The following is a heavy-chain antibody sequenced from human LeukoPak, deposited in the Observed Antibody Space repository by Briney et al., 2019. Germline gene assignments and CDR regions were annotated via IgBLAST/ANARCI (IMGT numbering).Heavy chain of an antibody. CDR3: ARGPPNWGYDY. Sequence: ASVKVSFTASGYTFTSYDFNWVRQATGQRPEWMGWMSPNSGDTGYAQKFQDRVTMTRNTSISTAYMELSSLRSDDTAVYYCARGPPNWGYDYWGPGTLVTVSS. CDR1: GYTFTSYD. J-gene: IGHJ4*02. V-gene: IGHV1-8*01. D-gene: IGHD7-27*01. CDR2: MSPNSGDT.